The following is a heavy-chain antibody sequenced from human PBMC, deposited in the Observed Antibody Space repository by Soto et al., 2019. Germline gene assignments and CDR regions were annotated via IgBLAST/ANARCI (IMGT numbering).Heavy chain of an antibody. Sequence: PGGSLRLSCAASGFTFSRYWMHWVREAPGKGLVWVSRINLDGSSTTYADSVKGRFTISRDNAKNSLYLQMNSLRAEDTAVYYCARDDYAPGFDPWGQGTLVTVSS. D-gene: IGHD4-17*01. CDR1: GFTFSRYW. CDR2: INLDGSST. CDR3: ARDDYAPGFDP. J-gene: IGHJ5*02. V-gene: IGHV3-74*01.